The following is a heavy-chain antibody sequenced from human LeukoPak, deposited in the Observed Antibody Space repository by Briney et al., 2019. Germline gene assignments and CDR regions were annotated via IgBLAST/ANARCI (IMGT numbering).Heavy chain of an antibody. CDR3: AKDFPASCRGDCYFVY. CDR1: GFTFSNYA. Sequence: GGSLRLSCAAAGFTFSNYAIHWGRQAPGKGLEWVAVISYDGSNKYYADSVKGRFTISRDNSKNTLYLQMNSLRAEDTAVYYCAKDFPASCRGDCYFVYWGQGTLVTVSP. J-gene: IGHJ4*02. D-gene: IGHD2-21*02. V-gene: IGHV3-30*18. CDR2: ISYDGSNK.